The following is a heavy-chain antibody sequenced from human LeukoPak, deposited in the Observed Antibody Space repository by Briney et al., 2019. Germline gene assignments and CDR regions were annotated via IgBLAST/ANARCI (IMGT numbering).Heavy chain of an antibody. V-gene: IGHV4-4*02. Sequence: SETLSLTCAVSGGSISSNNWWSWVRQPPGKGLEWIGEIFHSGNTNYNPSLKSRVTISVDKSKNQFSLRLTSVTAADTAVYYCARNGGNSDFDYWGQGTLVTVSS. CDR1: GGSISSNNW. CDR3: ARNGGNSDFDY. CDR2: IFHSGNT. J-gene: IGHJ4*02. D-gene: IGHD4-23*01.